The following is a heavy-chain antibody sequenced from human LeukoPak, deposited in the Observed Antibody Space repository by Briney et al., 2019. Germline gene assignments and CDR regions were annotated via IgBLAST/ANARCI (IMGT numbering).Heavy chain of an antibody. CDR2: TNPNSGGT. CDR1: GYTFTGYY. Sequence: GASVKVSCKASGYTFTGYYMHWVRQAPGQGLEWMGWTNPNSGGTNHAQKFQGRVTMTRDTSISTAYMELSRLRSDDTAVYYCASGVATIDDDYWGQGTLVTVSS. D-gene: IGHD5-12*01. J-gene: IGHJ4*02. CDR3: ASGVATIDDDY. V-gene: IGHV1-2*02.